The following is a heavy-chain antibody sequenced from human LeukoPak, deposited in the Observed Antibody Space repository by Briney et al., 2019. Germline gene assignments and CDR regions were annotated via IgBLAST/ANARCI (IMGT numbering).Heavy chain of an antibody. D-gene: IGHD3-22*01. V-gene: IGHV4-4*07. CDR3: ARDGYYYDSSGYGLDY. J-gene: IGHJ4*02. Sequence: PSETLSLTCTVSGGSITSYSWSWIRQPAGKGLEWIGRIYTSGSTNYNPSLKSRVTMSVDTSKNQFSLKLSSVTAADTAVYYCARDGYYYDSSGYGLDYWGQGTLVTVSS. CDR1: GGSITSYS. CDR2: IYTSGST.